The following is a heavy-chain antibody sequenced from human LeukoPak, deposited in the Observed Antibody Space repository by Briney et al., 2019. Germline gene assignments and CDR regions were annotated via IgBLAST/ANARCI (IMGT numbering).Heavy chain of an antibody. Sequence: ASVKVSCKASGGTFSSYAISWVRRAPGQGLGWMGGIIPIFGTANFAQKFQVRVTITAAKSTSTAYMELSSLRSEDTAVYYCARGMCRGGFLEWLLSRGVFARDVPNWFDPWGQGTLVTVSS. V-gene: IGHV1-69*06. CDR2: IIPIFGTA. J-gene: IGHJ5*02. D-gene: IGHD3-3*01. CDR1: GGTFSSYA. CDR3: ARGMCRGGFLEWLLSRGVFARDVPNWFDP.